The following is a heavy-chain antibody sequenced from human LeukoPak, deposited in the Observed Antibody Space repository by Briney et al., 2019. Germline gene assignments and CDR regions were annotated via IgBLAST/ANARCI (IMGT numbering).Heavy chain of an antibody. V-gene: IGHV4-61*08. CDR1: GGSISSGGYY. J-gene: IGHJ6*03. D-gene: IGHD6-19*01. CDR2: IYYSGST. Sequence: SETLSLTCTVSGGSISSGGYYWSWIRQHPGKGLEWIGYIYYSGSTNYNPSLKSRVTISVDTSKNQFSLKLSSVTAADTAVYYCARVDQQWLVPSTYYYYMDVWGKGTTVTVSS. CDR3: ARVDQQWLVPSTYYYYMDV.